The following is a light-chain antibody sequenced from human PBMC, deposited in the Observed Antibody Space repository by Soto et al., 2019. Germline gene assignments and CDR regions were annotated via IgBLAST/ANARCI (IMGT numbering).Light chain of an antibody. CDR3: QQVNDIPLT. CDR1: QDVRTW. CDR2: AAS. Sequence: IQMTQSPSSVSASIGDRVRLTCRASQDVRTWLAWYQRKPGRAPKLLIHAASRLQSGVPSRFSGSGSGTDFTLTISNLQPDDLGTYYCQQVNDIPLTFGPGTKVDIK. J-gene: IGKJ3*01. V-gene: IGKV1-12*01.